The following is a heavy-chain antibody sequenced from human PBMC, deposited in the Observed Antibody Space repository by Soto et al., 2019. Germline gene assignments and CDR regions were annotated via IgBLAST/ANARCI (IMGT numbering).Heavy chain of an antibody. CDR3: ASDPYSNDWKPYYFDY. D-gene: IGHD1-1*01. J-gene: IGHJ4*02. CDR2: FSYDASKR. CDR1: GFSFRNYA. Sequence: QVQLVESGGGVVQPERSLRLSCAASGFSFRNYAMHWVRQAPGKGLEWVAVFSYDASKRYYADSVKGRFTISRDNSKSTLYLQMNSLRAEDTAVYYCASDPYSNDWKPYYFDYWGQGTLVTVSS. V-gene: IGHV3-30*03.